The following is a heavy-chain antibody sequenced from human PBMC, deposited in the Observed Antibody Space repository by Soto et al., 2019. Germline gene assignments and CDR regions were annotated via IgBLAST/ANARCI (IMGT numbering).Heavy chain of an antibody. CDR1: GGSISSSSYY. V-gene: IGHV4-39*01. CDR3: ARHSTDYYDSSGYPNDAFDI. J-gene: IGHJ3*02. D-gene: IGHD3-22*01. CDR2: IYYSGST. Sequence: SETLSLTCTVSGGSISSSSYYWGWIRQPPGKGLEWIGSIYYSGSTYYNPSLKSRVTISVDTSKNQFSLKLSSVTAADTAVYYCARHSTDYYDSSGYPNDAFDICGHLPMFTVS.